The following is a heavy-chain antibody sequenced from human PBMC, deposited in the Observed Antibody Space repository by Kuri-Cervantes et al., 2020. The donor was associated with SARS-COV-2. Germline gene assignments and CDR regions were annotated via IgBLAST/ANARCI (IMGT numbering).Heavy chain of an antibody. Sequence: SETLSLTCTVSGDSISPSYWSWIRQPPGKGLEWIGYIYYSGSTNYNPSLKSRVTISVDTSKNQFSLELSSVTAADTAVYYCATAPILVCSGGSCYPRRQNWFDPWGQGTLVTVSS. J-gene: IGHJ5*02. CDR3: ATAPILVCSGGSCYPRRQNWFDP. CDR2: IYYSGST. CDR1: GDSISPSY. V-gene: IGHV4-59*01. D-gene: IGHD2-15*01.